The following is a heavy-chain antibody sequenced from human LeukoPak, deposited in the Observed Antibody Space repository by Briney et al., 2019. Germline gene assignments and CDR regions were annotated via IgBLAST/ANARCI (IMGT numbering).Heavy chain of an antibody. D-gene: IGHD3-10*01. V-gene: IGHV1-8*01. CDR1: GYTFTNYD. J-gene: IGHJ4*02. CDR3: ARLYYYGSGSYYNY. CDR2: MNTNSGNT. Sequence: ASVTVSCKASGYTFTNYDINWVRQATGQGREWMGWMNTNSGNTGYAQKFQGRVTMTRYTSISTAYMELSSLRSEDTAVHYCARLYYYGSGSYYNYWGQGTLVTVSS.